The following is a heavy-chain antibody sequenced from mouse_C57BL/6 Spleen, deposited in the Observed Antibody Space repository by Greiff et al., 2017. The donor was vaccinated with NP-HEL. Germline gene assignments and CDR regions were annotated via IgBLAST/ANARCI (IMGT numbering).Heavy chain of an antibody. J-gene: IGHJ3*01. V-gene: IGHV1-80*01. CDR3: ARSLYGNYRFAY. CDR1: GYAFSSYW. Sequence: VQLQQSGAELVKPGASVKISCKASGYAFSSYWMNWVKQRPGKGLEWIGQIYPGDGDTNYNGKFKGKATLTADKSSSTAYMQLSSLTSEESAVYFCARSLYGNYRFAYWGQGTLVTVSA. CDR2: IYPGDGDT. D-gene: IGHD2-1*01.